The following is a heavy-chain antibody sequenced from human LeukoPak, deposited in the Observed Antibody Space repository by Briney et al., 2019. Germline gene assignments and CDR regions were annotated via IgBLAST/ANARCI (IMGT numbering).Heavy chain of an antibody. CDR1: GFTFGTYW. J-gene: IGHJ6*03. D-gene: IGHD5-18*01. V-gene: IGHV3-74*01. Sequence: GGSLRLSCGASGFTFGTYWMHWVRQAPGKGLVWVSGINSDGGTTTYVDSVKGRFTISRDNAKNSLYLQMNSLRAEDTAVYYCERCGYSHGYGWGGGYYYYYMDVWGKGTTVTVSS. CDR2: INSDGGTT. CDR3: ERCGYSHGYGWGGGYYYYYMDV.